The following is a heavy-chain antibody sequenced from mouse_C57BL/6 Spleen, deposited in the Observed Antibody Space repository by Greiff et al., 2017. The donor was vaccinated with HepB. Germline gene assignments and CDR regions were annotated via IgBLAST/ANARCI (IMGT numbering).Heavy chain of an antibody. V-gene: IGHV1-59*01. CDR1: GYTFTSYW. CDR3: ARWGTGFDY. CDR2: IDPSDSYT. D-gene: IGHD3-3*01. Sequence: VQLQQPGAELVRPGPSVKLSCKASGYTFTSYWMHWVKQRPGQGLEWIGVIDPSDSYTNYNQKFKGKATLTVDTSSSTAYMQLSSLTSEDSAVYYCARWGTGFDYWGQGTTLTVSS. J-gene: IGHJ2*01.